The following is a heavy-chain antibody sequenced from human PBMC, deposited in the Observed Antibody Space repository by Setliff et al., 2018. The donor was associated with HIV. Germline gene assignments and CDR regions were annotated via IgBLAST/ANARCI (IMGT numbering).Heavy chain of an antibody. CDR2: ISSSSSSI. J-gene: IGHJ5*02. CDR3: VRRGGAAAGGPHNWFDP. V-gene: IGHV3-48*01. Sequence: GGSLRLSCAASGFTFSSYSMNWVRRAPGKGLEWVSYISSSSSSIYHADSVKGRFTISRDNAKNTLYLEMNSLKIEDTAVYYCVRRGGAAAGGPHNWFDPWGQGTLVTVSS. D-gene: IGHD6-13*01. CDR1: GFTFSSYS.